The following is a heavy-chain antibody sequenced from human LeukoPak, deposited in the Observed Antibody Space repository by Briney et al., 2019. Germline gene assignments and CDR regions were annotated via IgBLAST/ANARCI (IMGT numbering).Heavy chain of an antibody. J-gene: IGHJ2*01. CDR1: QFTFSNYA. V-gene: IGHV3-23*01. CDR3: AKGPAPYCSGGRYYSPHWYFDL. D-gene: IGHD2-15*01. Sequence: GGSLRLSCAASQFTFSNYAMSWVRQAPGKGLEWVSAISGSGNTTYFGDSVTGRFTISRDNSKNTVYLQMNSLSAEDTAVYYCAKGPAPYCSGGRYYSPHWYFDLWGRGTLVTVSS. CDR2: ISGSGNTT.